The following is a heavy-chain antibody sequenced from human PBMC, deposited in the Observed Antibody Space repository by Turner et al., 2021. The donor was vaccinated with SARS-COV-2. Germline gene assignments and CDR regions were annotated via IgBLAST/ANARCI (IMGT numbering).Heavy chain of an antibody. CDR2: ISSSSSYT. J-gene: IGHJ4*02. V-gene: IGHV3-11*06. CDR1: GFTFSDYY. Sequence: QVQLVESGGGLVKPGGSLRLSCSAIGFTFSDYYMSCIRQGLGKGLEWVSYISSSSSYTNYADSVKGRFTISRDNAKNSLYLQMNSLRAEDTAVYYCAGAYDYLYKWGQGTLVTVSS. D-gene: IGHD3-16*01. CDR3: AGAYDYLYK.